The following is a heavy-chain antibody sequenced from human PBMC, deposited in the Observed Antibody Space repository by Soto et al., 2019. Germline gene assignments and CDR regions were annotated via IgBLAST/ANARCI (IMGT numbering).Heavy chain of an antibody. Sequence: PGGSLRLSCAASGFTFSSYEMNWFRQAPGKGLEWVSYISSSASTIYYVDSVKGRFTISRDNAKNSLYLQMNSLTAEDTAVYYCARERSSWYTDAFDVWGQGTMVTVSS. CDR3: ARERSSWYTDAFDV. D-gene: IGHD6-13*01. V-gene: IGHV3-48*03. J-gene: IGHJ3*01. CDR2: ISSSASTI. CDR1: GFTFSSYE.